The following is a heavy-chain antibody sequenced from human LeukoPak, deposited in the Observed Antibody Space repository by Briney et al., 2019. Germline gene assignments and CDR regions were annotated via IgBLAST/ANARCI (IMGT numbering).Heavy chain of an antibody. D-gene: IGHD2-15*01. J-gene: IGHJ4*02. Sequence: GGSLRLSCAASGFTFSSYAMSWVRQAPGKGLERVSSISDSGGSTYYADSVKGRFTISRDNSKNTLYLQMNSLRAEDTAVYYCAKKRGYCRTASCNLDYWGQGTLVTVSS. CDR1: GFTFSSYA. CDR3: AKKRGYCRTASCNLDY. V-gene: IGHV3-23*01. CDR2: ISDSGGST.